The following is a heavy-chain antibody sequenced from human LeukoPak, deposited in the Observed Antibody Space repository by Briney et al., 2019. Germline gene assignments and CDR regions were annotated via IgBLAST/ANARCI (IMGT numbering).Heavy chain of an antibody. CDR2: INSDESST. CDR3: ARDRGYCSGGSCYGAFDI. D-gene: IGHD2-15*01. V-gene: IGHV3-74*01. J-gene: IGHJ3*02. CDR1: GFTFSSYW. Sequence: GGSLRLSCAASGFTFSSYWMHWVRQAPGRGLVWVSRINSDESSTSYADSVKGRFTISRDNAKNTLYLQMNSLRAEDTAVYYCARDRGYCSGGSCYGAFDIWGQGTMVTVSS.